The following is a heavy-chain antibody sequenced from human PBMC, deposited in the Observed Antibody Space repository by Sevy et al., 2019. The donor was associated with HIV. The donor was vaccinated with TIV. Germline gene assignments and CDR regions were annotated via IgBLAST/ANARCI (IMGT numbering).Heavy chain of an antibody. Sequence: GGSLRLSCATSGFSFSWYDIQWVRQAPGKGLEWVAFILYDGSKKYYGDSVKGRFTISGDNSKNTLYLQMNSLRVEDTAVYYCARDHPDKDGMDVWGQGTMVTVSS. CDR3: ARDHPDKDGMDV. D-gene: IGHD2-15*01. J-gene: IGHJ6*02. V-gene: IGHV3-30*02. CDR1: GFSFSWYD. CDR2: ILYDGSKK.